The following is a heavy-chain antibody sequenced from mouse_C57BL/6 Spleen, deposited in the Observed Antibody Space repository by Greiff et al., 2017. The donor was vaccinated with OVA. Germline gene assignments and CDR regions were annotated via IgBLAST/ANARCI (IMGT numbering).Heavy chain of an antibody. V-gene: IGHV1-80*01. J-gene: IGHJ2*01. CDR2: IYPGDGDT. CDR1: GYAFSSYW. CDR3: ARIPFITTVVARFDY. Sequence: QVQLQQSGAELVKPGASVKISCKASGYAFSSYWMNWVKQRPGKGLEWIGQIYPGDGDTNYNGKFKGKATLTADKSSSTAYMQLSSLTSEDSAVXFCARIPFITTVVARFDYWGQGTTLTVSS. D-gene: IGHD1-1*01.